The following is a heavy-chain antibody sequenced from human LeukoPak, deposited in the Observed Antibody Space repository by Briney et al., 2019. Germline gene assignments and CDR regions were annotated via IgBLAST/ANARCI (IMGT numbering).Heavy chain of an antibody. V-gene: IGHV4-34*01. CDR2: INHSGST. Sequence: PSETLSLTCAVYGGSFSGYYWSWIRQPPGKGLEWIGEINHSGSTNYNPSLKSRVTISVDTSKNQFSLKLSSVTAADTAVYYCARSFDPARKVTAKCWGALDIWGQGTMVTVSS. D-gene: IGHD2-21*02. CDR1: GGSFSGYY. CDR3: ARSFDPARKVTAKCWGALDI. J-gene: IGHJ3*02.